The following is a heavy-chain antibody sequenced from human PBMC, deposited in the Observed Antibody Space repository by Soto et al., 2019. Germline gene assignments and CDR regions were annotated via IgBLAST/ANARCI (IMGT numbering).Heavy chain of an antibody. CDR2: ISGSGGIT. Sequence: GGSLRLSCAASGFTFRGYAMSWVRQAPGKGLEWVSAISGSGGITYYADSVKGRFTISRDNSKKPLYLQMNSLKAEDTAVYYCARARNYCDSKGYPGGYYGQRTLVTVSS. CDR1: GFTFRGYA. V-gene: IGHV3-23*01. CDR3: ARARNYCDSKGYPGGY. J-gene: IGHJ4*02. D-gene: IGHD3-22*01.